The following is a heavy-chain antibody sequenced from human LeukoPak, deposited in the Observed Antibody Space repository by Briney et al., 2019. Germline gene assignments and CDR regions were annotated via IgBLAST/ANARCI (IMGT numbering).Heavy chain of an antibody. CDR2: ISPSNGNT. CDR1: GYTFTSYG. V-gene: IGHV1-18*01. J-gene: IGHJ4*02. Sequence: ASVKVSCKASGYTFTSYGISWVRQAPGQGLEWMGWISPSNGNTNYAQKFQGRVTMTRDTSISTAYMELSRLRSDDTAVYYCARDLGYYGSGSYYNEAFDYWGQGTLVTVSS. CDR3: ARDLGYYGSGSYYNEAFDY. D-gene: IGHD3-10*01.